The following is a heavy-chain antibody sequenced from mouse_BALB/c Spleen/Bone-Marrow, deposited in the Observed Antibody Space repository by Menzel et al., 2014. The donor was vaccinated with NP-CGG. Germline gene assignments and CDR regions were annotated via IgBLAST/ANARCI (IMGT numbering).Heavy chain of an antibody. CDR1: GFTFSDYF. Sequence: EVQRVESGGGLVKPGGSLKLSCAASGFTFSDYFMYWVRQTPEKRLEWVATISDGGSSTYYPDSVKGRFTISRDNAKNNLYLQMSSLKSEDIAMYYCARSGSSSGYFDYWGQGTTLTVSS. D-gene: IGHD1-1*01. CDR2: ISDGGSST. V-gene: IGHV5-4*02. J-gene: IGHJ2*01. CDR3: ARSGSSSGYFDY.